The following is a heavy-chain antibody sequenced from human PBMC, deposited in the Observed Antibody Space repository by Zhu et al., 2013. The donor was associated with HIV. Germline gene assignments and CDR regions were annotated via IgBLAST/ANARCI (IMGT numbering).Heavy chain of an antibody. CDR3: ARGDILTGYGHFDC. V-gene: IGHV4-38-2*01. CDR1: GYSISSGYY. J-gene: IGHJ4*02. CDR2: IYHSGST. Sequence: QVQLQESGPGMVKPSEILSLTCGVSGYSISSGYYWGWIRQPPGKGLEWIGSIYHSGSTYYNPSLKSRVTLSVDTSKNQFSLKMRSVTAADTAVYYCARGDILTGYGHFDCWGQGTLVTVSS. D-gene: IGHD3-9*01.